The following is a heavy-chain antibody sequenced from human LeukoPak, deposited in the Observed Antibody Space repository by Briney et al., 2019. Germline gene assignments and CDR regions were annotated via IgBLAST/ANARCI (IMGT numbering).Heavy chain of an antibody. Sequence: SETLSLTCTVSGGSISSSGYYWGWIRQPPGKGLEWIGSIYYSGSTYYNPSLKSRVTISVDTSKNQFSLKLSSVTAADTAVYYCAREVVRSSFDYWGQGTLVTVSS. CDR2: IYYSGST. CDR3: AREVVRSSFDY. CDR1: GGSISSSGYY. J-gene: IGHJ4*02. D-gene: IGHD2-15*01. V-gene: IGHV4-39*07.